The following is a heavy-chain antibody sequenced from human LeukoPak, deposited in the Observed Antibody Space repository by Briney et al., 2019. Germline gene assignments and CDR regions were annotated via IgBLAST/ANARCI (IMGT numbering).Heavy chain of an antibody. Sequence: ISGSGGSTYYADSVKGRFTISRDNSKNTLSLQMNSLRAEDTAVYYCVKDKSGITVAGTFDYWGQGTLVTVSS. J-gene: IGHJ4*02. V-gene: IGHV3-23*01. D-gene: IGHD6-19*01. CDR3: VKDKSGITVAGTFDY. CDR2: ISGSGGST.